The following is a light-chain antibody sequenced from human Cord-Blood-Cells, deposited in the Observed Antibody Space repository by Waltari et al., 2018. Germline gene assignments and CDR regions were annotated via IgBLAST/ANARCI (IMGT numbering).Light chain of an antibody. J-gene: IGLJ3*02. V-gene: IGLV2-14*01. Sequence: QSALTQPASVSGSPGQSITISCTGTSSDVGGYNYVSWYQQHPGNAPKLILYDVSSRPSGVSNRFSGSKSGNTASLTISGLQAEDEANYYCSSYTGSSTGVFGGGTKLTVL. CDR2: DVS. CDR1: SSDVGGYNY. CDR3: SSYTGSSTGV.